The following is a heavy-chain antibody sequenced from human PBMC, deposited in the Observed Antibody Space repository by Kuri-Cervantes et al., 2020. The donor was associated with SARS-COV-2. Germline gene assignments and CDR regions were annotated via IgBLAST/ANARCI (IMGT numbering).Heavy chain of an antibody. J-gene: IGHJ4*02. Sequence: SETLSLTCTVSGGSISSSSYYWGWIRQPPGKGLEWIGSIYYSGSTYYNPSLKSRVTISVDTSKDQFSLKLSSVTAADTAVYYCARLLIAAAGPDFDYWGQGTLVTSPQ. CDR3: ARLLIAAAGPDFDY. D-gene: IGHD6-13*01. V-gene: IGHV4-39*01. CDR1: GGSISSSSYY. CDR2: IYYSGST.